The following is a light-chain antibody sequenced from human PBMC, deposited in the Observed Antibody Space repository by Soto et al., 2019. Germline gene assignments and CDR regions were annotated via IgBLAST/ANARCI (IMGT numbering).Light chain of an antibody. CDR3: QQYGTSPRT. J-gene: IGKJ1*01. V-gene: IGKV3-20*01. CDR2: GAS. CDR1: QSVSSSN. Sequence: EIVLTQSPGTLSVSPGERATLSCRASQSVSSSNLAWYQQKPGQAPRLLIYGASSRATGIPDRFSGSGSGTDSTLTMSRLEPEDFVVYYCQQYGTSPRTFGQGTKVDIK.